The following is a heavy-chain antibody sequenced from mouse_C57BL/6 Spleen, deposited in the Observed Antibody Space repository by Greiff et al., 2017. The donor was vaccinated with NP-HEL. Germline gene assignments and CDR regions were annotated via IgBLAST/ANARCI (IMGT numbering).Heavy chain of an antibody. V-gene: IGHV1-80*01. CDR2: IYPGDGDT. D-gene: IGHD2-4*01. J-gene: IGHJ4*01. CDR3: ARCDYDYARDY. Sequence: VQLQQSGAELVKPGASVKISCKASGYAFSSYWMNWVKQRPGKGLEWIGQIYPGDGDTNYNGKFKGKATLTADKSSSTAYMQLSSLTSEDSAVYFCARCDYDYARDYWGQGTSVTVSS. CDR1: GYAFSSYW.